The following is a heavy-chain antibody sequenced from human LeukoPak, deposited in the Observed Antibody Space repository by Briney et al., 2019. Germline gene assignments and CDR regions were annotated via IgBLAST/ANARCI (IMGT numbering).Heavy chain of an antibody. V-gene: IGHV4-39*01. J-gene: IGHJ4*02. D-gene: IGHD3-10*01. Sequence: PSETLSLTCIASGGSIDDSNYYWGWIRQPPEQGLEWIGSFYYTGNTYYSPSLQSRVTISADTSNNQFSLSLRSVTASDTAVYYCARRFHGSGSHFFDYWGQGKLVSVSS. CDR2: FYYTGNT. CDR1: GGSIDDSNYY. CDR3: ARRFHGSGSHFFDY.